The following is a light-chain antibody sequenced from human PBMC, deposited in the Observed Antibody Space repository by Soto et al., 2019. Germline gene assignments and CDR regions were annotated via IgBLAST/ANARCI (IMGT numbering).Light chain of an antibody. CDR3: CSYAGRSTPYV. Sequence: QSVLTQPASVSGSPGQSITISCTGTSSDVGSYNLVSWYQQHPGKVPKFMIYEGSKRPSGVSNRFSGSKSGNTASLTISGLQAEDEAEYYCCSYAGRSTPYVFGTGTKVTVL. J-gene: IGLJ1*01. V-gene: IGLV2-23*01. CDR1: SSDVGSYNL. CDR2: EGS.